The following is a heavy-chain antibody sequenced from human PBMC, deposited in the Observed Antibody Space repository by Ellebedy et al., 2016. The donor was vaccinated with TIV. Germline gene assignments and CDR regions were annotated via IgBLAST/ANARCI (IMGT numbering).Heavy chain of an antibody. J-gene: IGHJ4*02. CDR1: GFTFDDYT. D-gene: IGHD2-15*01. CDR2: ISWDGGST. CDR3: AKGGYCSGGSCYWAIDY. Sequence: GESLKISCAASGFTFDDYTMHWVRQAPGKGLEWVSLISWDGGSTYYADSVKGRFTISRDNSKNSLYLQMNSLRTEDTALYYCAKGGYCSGGSCYWAIDYWGQGTLVTVSS. V-gene: IGHV3-43*01.